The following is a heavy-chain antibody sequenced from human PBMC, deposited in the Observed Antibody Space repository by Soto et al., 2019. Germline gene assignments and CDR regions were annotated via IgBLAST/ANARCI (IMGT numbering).Heavy chain of an antibody. Sequence: SETLSLTCTVSGDSIRSGIYHWAWIRQPPGKGLEYIASIYYSGTTYYNPSLKSRVTISVDTSRNQVSVKVGSVTAADTAAYFCVRHVGDRLWYFDYWGQGTLVTVSS. CDR1: GDSIRSGIYH. V-gene: IGHV4-39*01. D-gene: IGHD2-21*01. CDR2: IYYSGTT. J-gene: IGHJ4*02. CDR3: VRHVGDRLWYFDY.